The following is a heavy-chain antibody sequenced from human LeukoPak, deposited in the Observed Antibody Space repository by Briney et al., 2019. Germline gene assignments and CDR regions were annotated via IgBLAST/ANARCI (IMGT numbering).Heavy chain of an antibody. CDR3: ARLDSSGCLSV. Sequence: SETLSLTCTVSGGSISVYSWTWIRQPPGKGLEGIGYMYYNGSTKYNPSLMSRVTISVDASKKQLSLKLSSVTAADTAVYYCARLDSSGCLSVWGQGTLVTVSS. CDR2: MYYNGST. V-gene: IGHV4-59*08. D-gene: IGHD6-19*01. J-gene: IGHJ1*01. CDR1: GGSISVYS.